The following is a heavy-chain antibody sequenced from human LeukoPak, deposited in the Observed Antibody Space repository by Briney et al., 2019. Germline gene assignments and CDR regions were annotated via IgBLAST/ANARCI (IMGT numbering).Heavy chain of an antibody. V-gene: IGHV3-48*02. CDR2: ISSSSSTI. J-gene: IGHJ4*02. CDR3: ASGYGPLNY. CDR1: GFTFSVYS. Sequence: PGGSLRLSCAASGFTFSVYSMAWVRQAPGKGLEWISYISSSSSTIYYADSVKGRFTISRDDAKNSLFLQMNSLRDEDTAVYYCASGYGPLNYWSQGTLVTVSS. D-gene: IGHD5-12*01.